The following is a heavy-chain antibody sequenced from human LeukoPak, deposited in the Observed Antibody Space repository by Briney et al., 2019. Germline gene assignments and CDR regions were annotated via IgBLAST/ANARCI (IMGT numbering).Heavy chain of an antibody. D-gene: IGHD3-22*01. Sequence: QSGGSLRLSCAVSGITLSNYGMSWVRQAPGKGLEWVAGISDSGGSTNYADSVKGRFTISRDNPKNTLYLQMNSLRAEDTAVYFCAKRGVVTRVILVGFHKEAYYFDSWGQGALVTVSS. CDR1: GITLSNYG. CDR3: AKRGVVTRVILVGFHKEAYYFDS. V-gene: IGHV3-23*01. J-gene: IGHJ4*02. CDR2: ISDSGGST.